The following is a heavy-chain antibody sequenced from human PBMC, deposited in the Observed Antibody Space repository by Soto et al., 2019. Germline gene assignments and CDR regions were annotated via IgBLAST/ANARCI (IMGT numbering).Heavy chain of an antibody. V-gene: IGHV1-69*13. CDR1: GGTFSSYA. Sequence: ASVKVSCKASGGTFSSYAISWVRQAPGQGLEWMGGIIPIFGTANYAQKFQGRVTITADESTSTAYMELSSLRSEDTAVYYCARGRFLEWLLYAWFDPWGQGTLVTVSS. CDR2: IIPIFGTA. J-gene: IGHJ5*02. CDR3: ARGRFLEWLLYAWFDP. D-gene: IGHD3-3*01.